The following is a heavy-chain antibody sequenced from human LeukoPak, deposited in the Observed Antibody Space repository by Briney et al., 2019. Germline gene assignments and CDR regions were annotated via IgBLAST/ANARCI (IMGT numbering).Heavy chain of an antibody. CDR2: ISSSVSTI. D-gene: IGHD6-19*01. CDR3: AREAYSSGWSIWDC. J-gene: IGHJ4*02. CDR1: GFIFSSYE. V-gene: IGHV3-48*03. Sequence: PGGSLRLSCAASGFIFSSYEMNWVRQAPGKGLEWVSYISSSVSTIFYADSVKGRFTISRDNAKNSPYLQMNSLRVEDTAVYYCAREAYSSGWSIWDCWGQGTLVTVSS.